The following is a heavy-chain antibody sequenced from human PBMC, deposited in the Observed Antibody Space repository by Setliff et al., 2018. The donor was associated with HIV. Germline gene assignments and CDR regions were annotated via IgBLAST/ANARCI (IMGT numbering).Heavy chain of an antibody. CDR2: VNPSDGST. Sequence: ASVKVSCKASGYTLTSNYMHWVRQAPGQGLEWMGMVNPSDGSTIYAQKFQGRVTMTRDTSTSTVYMELSSLTSEDTAVYFCARAHFLVAMTRNWFDPWGQGTLVTVSS. D-gene: IGHD5-12*01. J-gene: IGHJ5*02. CDR3: ARAHFLVAMTRNWFDP. V-gene: IGHV1-46*01. CDR1: GYTLTSNY.